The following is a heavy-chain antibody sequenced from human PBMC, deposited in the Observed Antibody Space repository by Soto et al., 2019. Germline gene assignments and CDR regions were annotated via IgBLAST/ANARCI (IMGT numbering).Heavy chain of an antibody. CDR3: ARAPLGIIVAPDF. CDR1: GGTFSSYA. J-gene: IGHJ4*02. V-gene: IGHV1-69*13. Sequence: ASVKVSCKASGGTFSSYAISWVRQAPGQGLEWMGGIIPIFGTANYAQKFQGRVTITADESTSTTYMELSSLTSDDTAVYYCARAPLGIIVAPDFWGQGTLVTVSS. CDR2: IIPIFGTA. D-gene: IGHD3-22*01.